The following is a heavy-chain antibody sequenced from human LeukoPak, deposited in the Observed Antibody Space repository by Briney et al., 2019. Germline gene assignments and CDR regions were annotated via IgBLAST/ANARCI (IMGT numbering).Heavy chain of an antibody. CDR3: ANTMVRGVIKYYFDY. D-gene: IGHD3-10*01. J-gene: IGHJ4*02. V-gene: IGHV3-30-3*01. CDR2: ISYDGSNK. Sequence: GRSLRLSCAASGFTFSSYAMHWVRQAPGKGLEWVAVISYDGSNKYYADSVKGRFTISRDNSKNTLYLQMNSLGAEDTAVYYCANTMVRGVIKYYFDYWGQGTLVTVSS. CDR1: GFTFSSYA.